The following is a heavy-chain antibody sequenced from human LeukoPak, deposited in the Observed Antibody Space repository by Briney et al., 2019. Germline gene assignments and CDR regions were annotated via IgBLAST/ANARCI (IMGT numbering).Heavy chain of an antibody. V-gene: IGHV4-34*01. J-gene: IGHJ4*02. CDR1: GGSFSGYN. CDR2: INHSGST. D-gene: IGHD1-7*01. CDR3: ARGPKLGMNY. Sequence: SETLSLTCAVYGGSFSGYNWSWIRQPPGKGLEWIGEINHSGSTNYNPSLKSRVAISVDTSKNQFSLKLSSVTAADTAVYYCARGPKLGMNYWGQGTLVTVSS.